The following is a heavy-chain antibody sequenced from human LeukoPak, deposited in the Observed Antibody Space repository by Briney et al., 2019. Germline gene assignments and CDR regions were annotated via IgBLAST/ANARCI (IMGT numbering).Heavy chain of an antibody. D-gene: IGHD6-13*01. CDR3: ARGTSSSWYRSFDY. CDR1: GGSISSSSYY. J-gene: IGHJ4*02. Sequence: SETLSLTCTVSGGSISSSSYYWGWIRQPPGKGLEWIGSIYYSGSTYYNPSLKSRVTISVDTSKNQFSLKLSSVTAADTAVYYCARGTSSSWYRSFDYWGQGTPVTVSS. CDR2: IYYSGST. V-gene: IGHV4-39*01.